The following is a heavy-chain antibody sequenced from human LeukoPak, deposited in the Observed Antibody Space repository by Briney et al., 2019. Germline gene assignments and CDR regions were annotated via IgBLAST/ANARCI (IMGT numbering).Heavy chain of an antibody. CDR2: IYYSGST. V-gene: IGHV4-39*01. Sequence: SETLSLTCTVSGGSISSSSYYWGWIRQPPGKGLEWIGSIYYSGSTCYNPSLKSRVTISVDTSKNQFSLKLSSVTAADTAVYYCASWGRRSYYFDYWGQGTLVTVSS. D-gene: IGHD7-27*01. CDR3: ASWGRRSYYFDY. J-gene: IGHJ4*02. CDR1: GGSISSSSYY.